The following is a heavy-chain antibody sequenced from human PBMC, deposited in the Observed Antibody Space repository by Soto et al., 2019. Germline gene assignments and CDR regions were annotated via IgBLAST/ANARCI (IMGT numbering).Heavy chain of an antibody. D-gene: IGHD2-2*01. CDR3: ARMGCRHTICYEVWGHYYYGMDV. CDR2: ISSNDEK. Sequence: QVTLKESGPVLVKPTETLTLTCTVSGFSLSNARMGVSWIRQPPGKALEWLAHISSNDEKSYNTSLNSRLTISKDTSKSQVVLTMTNMDPVDTATYYCARMGCRHTICYEVWGHYYYGMDVWGQGTTVTVSS. J-gene: IGHJ6*02. V-gene: IGHV2-26*01. CDR1: GFSLSNARMG.